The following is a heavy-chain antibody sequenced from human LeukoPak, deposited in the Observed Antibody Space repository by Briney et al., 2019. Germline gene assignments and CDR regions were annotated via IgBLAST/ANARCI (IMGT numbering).Heavy chain of an antibody. CDR1: GYTFTGYY. J-gene: IGHJ4*02. CDR2: INPDSGGT. Sequence: GASVKVSCKASGYTFTGYYMHWVRQAPGQGLEWMGWINPDSGGTNYAQKFQGWVTMTRDTSISTAYMELSRLRSDDTAVYYCARVLRLGELAVGYWGQGTLVTVSS. CDR3: ARVLRLGELAVGY. V-gene: IGHV1-2*04. D-gene: IGHD3-16*01.